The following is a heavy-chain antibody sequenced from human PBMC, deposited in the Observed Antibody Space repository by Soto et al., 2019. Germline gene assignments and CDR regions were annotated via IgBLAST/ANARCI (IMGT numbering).Heavy chain of an antibody. V-gene: IGHV3-9*01. J-gene: IGHJ5*02. CDR1: GFTFDDYA. CDR3: AKDRLTGTLQAGWFDP. CDR2: ISWNSGSI. Sequence: GGSLRLSCAASGFTFDDYAMHWVRQAPGKGLEWVSGISWNSGSIGYADSVKGRFTISRDNAKNSLYLQMNSLRAEDTALYYCAKDRLTGTLQAGWFDPWGQGTLVTVSS. D-gene: IGHD1-20*01.